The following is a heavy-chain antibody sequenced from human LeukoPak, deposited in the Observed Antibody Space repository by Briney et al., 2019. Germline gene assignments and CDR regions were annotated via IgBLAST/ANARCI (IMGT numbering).Heavy chain of an antibody. D-gene: IGHD4-17*01. Sequence: ASVKVSCKASGGTFSSYAISWVRQAPGQGLEWMGGIIPIFGTANYAQKLQGRVTMTTDTSTSTAYMELRSLRSDDTAVYYCARDPGAYGDYVGTDYWGQGTLVAVSS. CDR2: IIPIFGTA. CDR3: ARDPGAYGDYVGTDY. CDR1: GGTFSSYA. V-gene: IGHV1-69*05. J-gene: IGHJ4*02.